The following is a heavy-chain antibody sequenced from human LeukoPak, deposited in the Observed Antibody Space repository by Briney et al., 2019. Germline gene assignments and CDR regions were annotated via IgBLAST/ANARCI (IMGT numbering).Heavy chain of an antibody. J-gene: IGHJ4*02. V-gene: IGHV3-9*01. CDR3: AKAPAYYYDSSGPFDY. CDR2: ISWNSGRI. D-gene: IGHD3-22*01. Sequence: GRSLRLSCAASGFTFDDYAMHWVRHAPGKGLEWVSGISWNSGRIVYADSVKGRFTISRDNAKNSLYLQMNNLRAEDTALYYCAKAPAYYYDSSGPFDYWGQGTLVTVSS. CDR1: GFTFDDYA.